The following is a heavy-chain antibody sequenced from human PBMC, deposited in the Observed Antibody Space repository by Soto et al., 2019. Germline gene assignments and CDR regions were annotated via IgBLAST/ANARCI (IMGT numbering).Heavy chain of an antibody. CDR3: GKDRGDIILFPSAICFDY. J-gene: IGHJ4*01. D-gene: IGHD3-10*01. CDR2: ISGSGATT. CDR1: GFTFSNYA. Sequence: GGSLRLSCAASGFTFSNYAMSWVRQAPGKGLEKVLGISGSGATTYYADSVKGRFTTSRDNSKYTLHLQMNSLCAEDTAVYYCGKDRGDIILFPSAICFDYWGHGALVTVSS. V-gene: IGHV3-23*01.